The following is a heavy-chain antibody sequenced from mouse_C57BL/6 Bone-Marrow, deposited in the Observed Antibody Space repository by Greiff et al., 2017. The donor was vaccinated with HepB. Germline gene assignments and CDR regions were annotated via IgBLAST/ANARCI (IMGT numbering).Heavy chain of an antibody. CDR1: GYAFSSSW. Sequence: QVQLQQSGPELVKPGASVKISCKASGYAFSSSWMNWVKQRPGKGLEWIGRIYPGDGDTNYNGKFKGKATLTADKSSSTAYMQLSSLTSEDSAVYFCARCPYYGLFAYWGQGTLVTVSA. V-gene: IGHV1-82*01. D-gene: IGHD1-1*02. J-gene: IGHJ3*01. CDR2: IYPGDGDT. CDR3: ARCPYYGLFAY.